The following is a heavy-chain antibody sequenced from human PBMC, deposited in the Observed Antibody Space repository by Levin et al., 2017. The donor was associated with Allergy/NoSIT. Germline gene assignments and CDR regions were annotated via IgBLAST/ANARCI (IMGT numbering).Heavy chain of an antibody. J-gene: IGHJ4*02. CDR3: ARRLYGDYSLDY. CDR1: S. Sequence: SWSWIRQPPGKGLEWIGEINHGGSTNYSPSLKSRVTISLDTSKNQFSLRLNSVTAADTAVYYCARRLYGDYSLDYWGQGTLVTVSS. V-gene: IGHV4-34*01. CDR2: INHGGST. D-gene: IGHD4-17*01.